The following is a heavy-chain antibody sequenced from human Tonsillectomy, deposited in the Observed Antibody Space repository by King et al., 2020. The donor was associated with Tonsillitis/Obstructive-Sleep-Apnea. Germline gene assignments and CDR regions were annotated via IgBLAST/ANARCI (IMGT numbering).Heavy chain of an antibody. J-gene: IGHJ3*01. CDR2: IKQDGSEK. CDR1: GFTVGTYW. Sequence: VQLVESGGGLVQPGGSQRLSCRVSGFTVGTYWMSWVRQAPGKGLEWVANIKQDGSEKYYVDSVKGRFTISRDNAKNALFLQLNSLRAEDTAVYYCVRVPVYSRGCDSPAFDLWGHGTLVTVSS. CDR3: VRVPVYSRGCDSPAFDL. D-gene: IGHD6-19*01. V-gene: IGHV3-7*03.